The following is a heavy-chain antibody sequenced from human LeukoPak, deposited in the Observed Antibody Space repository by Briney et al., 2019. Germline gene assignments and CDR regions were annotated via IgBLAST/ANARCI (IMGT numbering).Heavy chain of an antibody. D-gene: IGHD4-23*01. V-gene: IGHV3-48*02. Sequence: GGSLRLSCAASGFTFSDYGMNWVRQAPGKGLEWISYISSRSSTIYYADSVRGRFTISRDNAKNSLYLQVNSLRDEDTAVYYCARVAAGHSVNYFDYWGQGTLVTVSS. CDR3: ARVAAGHSVNYFDY. CDR2: ISSRSSTI. J-gene: IGHJ4*02. CDR1: GFTFSDYG.